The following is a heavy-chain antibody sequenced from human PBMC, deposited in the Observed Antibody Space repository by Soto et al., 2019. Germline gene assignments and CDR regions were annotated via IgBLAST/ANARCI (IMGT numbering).Heavy chain of an antibody. CDR3: ARGGSGWKALNWFDP. CDR2: NNTRGDT. Sequence: PSETLSLTCAVSGASIDNNGYSWTWIRQHPGKGLEWIGTNNTRGDTYYNPSLKSRLTISLDTSKNHFSLRLNAVTAADTATYYCARGGSGWKALNWFDPWGQGIMVTVSS. J-gene: IGHJ5*02. V-gene: IGHV4-31*11. CDR1: GASIDNNGYS. D-gene: IGHD6-19*01.